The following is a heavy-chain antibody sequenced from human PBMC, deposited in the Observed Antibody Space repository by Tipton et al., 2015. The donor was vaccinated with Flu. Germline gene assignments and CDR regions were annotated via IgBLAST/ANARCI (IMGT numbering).Heavy chain of an antibody. V-gene: IGHV4-61*01. CDR2: IHNSGST. D-gene: IGHD3-3*01. CDR3: ARDKGSPSGYDY. CDR1: GEALSSTSYY. Sequence: GEALSSTSYYWSWIRKSPGKGLEWSGNIHNSGSTDYHPPLKSRVTISVDTSTYQFSLELSSVTAADTATYYCARDKGSPSGYDYLGQGALVTVSS. J-gene: IGHJ4*02.